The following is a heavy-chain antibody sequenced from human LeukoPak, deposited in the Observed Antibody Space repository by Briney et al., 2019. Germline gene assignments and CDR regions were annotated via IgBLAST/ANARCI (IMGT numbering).Heavy chain of an antibody. V-gene: IGHV3-11*01. Sequence: PGGSPRLSCAASGFTFSGYWMSWIRQAPGKGLEWVSYISSSGSTIYYADSVKGRFTISRDNAKNSLYLQMNSLRAEDTAVYYCARDKKDSGSSWYAGYYHYYYYGMDVWGQGTTVTVSS. D-gene: IGHD6-13*01. CDR2: ISSSGSTI. CDR1: GFTFSGYW. J-gene: IGHJ6*02. CDR3: ARDKKDSGSSWYAGYYHYYYYGMDV.